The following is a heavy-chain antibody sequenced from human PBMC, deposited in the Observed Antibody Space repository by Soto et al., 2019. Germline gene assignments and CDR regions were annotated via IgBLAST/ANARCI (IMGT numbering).Heavy chain of an antibody. J-gene: IGHJ6*02. Sequence: GGSLRLSCAASGFTFSSYAMHWVRQAPGKWLEWVAVISYDGSNKYYADSVKGRFTISRDNSKNTLYLQMNSLRAEDTAVYYCARARTLRNSSGYVYYYYGMDVWGQGXTVTVYS. CDR2: ISYDGSNK. CDR3: ARARTLRNSSGYVYYYYGMDV. D-gene: IGHD3-22*01. V-gene: IGHV3-30-3*01. CDR1: GFTFSSYA.